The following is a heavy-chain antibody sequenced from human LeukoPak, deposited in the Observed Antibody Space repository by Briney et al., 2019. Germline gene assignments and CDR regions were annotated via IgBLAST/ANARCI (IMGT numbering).Heavy chain of an antibody. CDR1: GFTFSDYY. CDR3: ARDHYYDSSGYFLGY. Sequence: GGSLRLSCAASGFTFSDYYMSWIRQAPGKGLEWVSYISSSGSTIYYADSVKGRFTISRDNAKNSLYLQMNSLRAEDTAVYYCARDHYYDSSGYFLGYWGQGTLATVSS. V-gene: IGHV3-11*01. D-gene: IGHD3-22*01. CDR2: ISSSGSTI. J-gene: IGHJ4*02.